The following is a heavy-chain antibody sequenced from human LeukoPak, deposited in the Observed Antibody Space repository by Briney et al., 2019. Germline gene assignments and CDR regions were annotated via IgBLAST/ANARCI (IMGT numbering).Heavy chain of an antibody. J-gene: IGHJ4*02. CDR1: GVSITSGSYY. D-gene: IGHD3-16*01. Sequence: SETLSLTCSVSGVSITSGSYYWGWIRQSAGKGLEWVGRVHSSGDIYHNAAFRSRAAVSGDASKNQFSLQLNSVTAADTAVYYCARGASPKDAVFFDYWGQGALITVSS. CDR3: ARGASPKDAVFFDY. CDR2: VHSSGDI. V-gene: IGHV4-61*02.